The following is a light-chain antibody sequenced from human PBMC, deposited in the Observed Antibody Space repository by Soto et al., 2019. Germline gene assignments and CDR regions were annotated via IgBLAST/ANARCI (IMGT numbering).Light chain of an antibody. CDR2: AND. J-gene: IGLJ3*02. V-gene: IGLV1-47*02. CDR1: SSNIGSNY. CDR3: SSYVGNNNLV. Sequence: QSVLTQPPSASGTPGQRVTISCSGRSSNIGSNYVYWYQQLPGTAPKLLIYANDQRPSGVPDRFSGSKSGTSASLAISGLRSEDEADYYCSSYVGNNNLVFGGGTKLTVL.